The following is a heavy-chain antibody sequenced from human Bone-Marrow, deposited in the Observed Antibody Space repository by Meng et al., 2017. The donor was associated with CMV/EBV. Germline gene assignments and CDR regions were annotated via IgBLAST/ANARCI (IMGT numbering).Heavy chain of an antibody. Sequence: GESLKISCAASGFTFSSYSMNWVRQAPGKGLEWVSSISSSSSYIYYADSVKGRFTISRDNAKNSLYLQMNSLRAEDTAVYYCARGMEWELRYWGQGTLVTVSS. D-gene: IGHD1-26*01. CDR3: ARGMEWELRY. CDR2: ISSSSSYI. CDR1: GFTFSSYS. V-gene: IGHV3-21*01. J-gene: IGHJ4*02.